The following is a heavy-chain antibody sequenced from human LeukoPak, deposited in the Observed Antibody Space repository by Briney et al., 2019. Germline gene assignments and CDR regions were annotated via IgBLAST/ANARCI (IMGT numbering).Heavy chain of an antibody. Sequence: GGSLRLSCAASGFTFSSYAMSWVRQAPGKGLEWVSAISGSGGSTYYADSVKGRFTISRDNSKNTLYLQMNSLRAEDTAVYYCANPETDYLPIGLLWFGESAGGFDPWGQGTLVTVSS. CDR1: GFTFSSYA. V-gene: IGHV3-23*01. D-gene: IGHD3-10*01. CDR2: ISGSGGST. CDR3: ANPETDYLPIGLLWFGESAGGFDP. J-gene: IGHJ5*02.